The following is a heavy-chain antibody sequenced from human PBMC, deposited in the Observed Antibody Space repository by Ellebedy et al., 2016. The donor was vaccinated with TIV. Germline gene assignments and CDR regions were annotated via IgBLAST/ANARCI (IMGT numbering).Heavy chain of an antibody. CDR2: ISAYNGNT. V-gene: IGHV1-18*04. CDR1: GYTFTSYG. Sequence: AASVKVSCKASGYTFTSYGISWVRQAPGQGLEWMGWISAYNGNTNYAQKLQGRVTMTTDTSTSTAYMELRSLRSDDTAVYYCATHRHCTTTSCWGNWFDPWGKGTLVTVSS. D-gene: IGHD2-2*01. J-gene: IGHJ5*02. CDR3: ATHRHCTTTSCWGNWFDP.